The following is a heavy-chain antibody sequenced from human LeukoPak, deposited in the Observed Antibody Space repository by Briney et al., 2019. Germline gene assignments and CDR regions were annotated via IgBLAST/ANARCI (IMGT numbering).Heavy chain of an antibody. CDR2: IKQDGSEK. CDR1: GFTFSSYW. Sequence: PGGSLRLSCAASGFTFSSYWMSWVRQAPGKGLEWVANIKQDGSEKYYVDSVKGRFTISRDNAKNSLYLQMKSLRAEDTAVYYCARAPYCIGGSCRFDYWGQGTLVTVSS. J-gene: IGHJ4*02. CDR3: ARAPYCIGGSCRFDY. D-gene: IGHD2-15*01. V-gene: IGHV3-7*03.